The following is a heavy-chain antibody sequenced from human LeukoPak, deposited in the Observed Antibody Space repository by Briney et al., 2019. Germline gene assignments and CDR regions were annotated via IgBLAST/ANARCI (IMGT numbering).Heavy chain of an antibody. CDR1: GFTFSTHA. J-gene: IGHJ4*02. V-gene: IGHV3-23*01. CDR3: AKDATPGNSMWDYFDY. CDR2: IGGGDDI. Sequence: PGGYLRLSCAASGFTFSTHAMSWVRQAPGKGLEYVSGIGGGDDIHYADSVKGRFTVSRDNSKNTLFLQMDSLRAEDTAVYYCAKDATPGNSMWDYFDYWGQETLVTVSS. D-gene: IGHD1-7*01.